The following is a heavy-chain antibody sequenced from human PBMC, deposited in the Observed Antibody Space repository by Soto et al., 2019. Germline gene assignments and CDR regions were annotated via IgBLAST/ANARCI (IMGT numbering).Heavy chain of an antibody. V-gene: IGHV6-1*01. CDR2: TYYRSKWYN. CDR3: ARDRRIAAARVYALDI. CDR1: GDSVSSNSAA. J-gene: IGHJ3*02. D-gene: IGHD6-13*01. Sequence: SQTLSLTCVISGDSVSSNSAAWNWIRQSPSRGLEWLGRTYYRSKWYNDYAVSVKSRITINPDTSKNQFSLQLNSVTPEDTAVYYCARDRRIAAARVYALDIWGQGTMVTVSS.